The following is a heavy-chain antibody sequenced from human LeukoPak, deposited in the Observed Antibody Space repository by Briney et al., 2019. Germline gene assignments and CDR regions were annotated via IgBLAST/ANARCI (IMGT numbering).Heavy chain of an antibody. D-gene: IGHD1-26*01. Sequence: SETLSLTCTVSGGSISSSSYHWSWIRQPPGKGLEWIGYIYYTGSTNYNPSLKSRVTISVDTSKNQLSLKLRSVTAADTAVYYCARQDSGTYLNPLDIWGQGTVVTVSS. V-gene: IGHV4-61*05. J-gene: IGHJ3*02. CDR1: GGSISSSSYH. CDR3: ARQDSGTYLNPLDI. CDR2: IYYTGST.